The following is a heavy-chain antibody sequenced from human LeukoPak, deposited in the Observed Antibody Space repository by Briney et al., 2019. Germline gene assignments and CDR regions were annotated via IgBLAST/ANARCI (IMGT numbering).Heavy chain of an antibody. V-gene: IGHV3-23*01. Sequence: PGGTLRLSCAASGFTFSSYAMSWVRQAPGKGLEWVSAISGSGGSTYYADSVKGRFTIPRDNSKNTLYLQMNSLRAEDTAVYYCAKDGGHYGDYFDYWGQGTLVTVSS. CDR3: AKDGGHYGDYFDY. CDR1: GFTFSSYA. D-gene: IGHD4-17*01. CDR2: ISGSGGST. J-gene: IGHJ4*02.